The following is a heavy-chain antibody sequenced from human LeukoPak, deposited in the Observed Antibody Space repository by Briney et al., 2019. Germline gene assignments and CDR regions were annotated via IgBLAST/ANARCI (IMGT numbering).Heavy chain of an antibody. CDR2: IGSSGGST. D-gene: IGHD6-13*01. V-gene: IGHV3-23*01. Sequence: PGGSLRLSCAASGFTFSNYGMSWVRQAPGKGLEWVSTIGSSGGSTYYADSVEGRFTISRDNSKNTLYLQMNSLRADDTAVYYCAKDKQQLAYFDYWGQGTLVTVSS. CDR3: AKDKQQLAYFDY. CDR1: GFTFSNYG. J-gene: IGHJ4*02.